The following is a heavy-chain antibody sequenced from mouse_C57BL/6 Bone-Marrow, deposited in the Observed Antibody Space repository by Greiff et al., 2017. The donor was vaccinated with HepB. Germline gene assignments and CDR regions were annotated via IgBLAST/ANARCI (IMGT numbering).Heavy chain of an antibody. CDR1: GYTFTDYY. D-gene: IGHD2-2*01. J-gene: IGHJ4*01. V-gene: IGHV1-76*01. CDR2: IYPGSGNT. CDR3: ARLNGFHYAMDY. Sequence: QVQLKESGAELVRPGASVKLSCKASGYTFTDYYINWVKQRPGQGLEWIARIYPGSGNTYYNEKFKGKATLTAEKSSSTAYMQLSSLTSEDSAVYFCARLNGFHYAMDYWGQGTSVTVSS.